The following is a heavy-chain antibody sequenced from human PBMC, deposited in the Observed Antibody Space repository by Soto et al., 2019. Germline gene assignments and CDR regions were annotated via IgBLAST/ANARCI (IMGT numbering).Heavy chain of an antibody. CDR2: INPNSGGT. Sequence: ASLKVSCKASGYTFTGYYMHWVLQAPGQGLEWMGWINPNSGGTNYAQKFQGWVTMTRDTSISTAYMELSRLRSDDTAVYYCARVAARYSSSWYHYGMDVWGQGTTVTVSS. CDR1: GYTFTGYY. D-gene: IGHD6-13*01. V-gene: IGHV1-2*04. CDR3: ARVAARYSSSWYHYGMDV. J-gene: IGHJ6*02.